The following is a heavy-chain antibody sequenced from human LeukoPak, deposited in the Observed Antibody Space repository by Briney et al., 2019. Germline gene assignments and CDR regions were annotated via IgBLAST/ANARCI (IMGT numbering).Heavy chain of an antibody. CDR2: IKEDGSQK. Sequence: GGSLRLSCAASGFTFSTYWMTWVRQAPGKGLEWVANIKEDGSQKYYVDSVKGRFTISRENAKNSLYLQMDSLRAEDTAVYYCARDTGCAGGTCFSFYDYWGQGTLVTVSS. CDR3: ARDTGCAGGTCFSFYDY. D-gene: IGHD2-15*01. CDR1: GFTFSTYW. V-gene: IGHV3-7*01. J-gene: IGHJ4*02.